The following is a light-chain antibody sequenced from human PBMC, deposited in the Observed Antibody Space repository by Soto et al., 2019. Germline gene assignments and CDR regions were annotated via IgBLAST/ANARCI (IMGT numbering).Light chain of an antibody. Sequence: DIQMTQPPSTLSASVGDRVTITCRASQSITSWLAWYQQKPGKAPKLLIYKASSLESGVPSRFSGSGSGTEFTLTISSLQPDDFATYYCQHYSGYPWTFGQGTKVEIK. CDR3: QHYSGYPWT. CDR1: QSITSW. CDR2: KAS. J-gene: IGKJ1*01. V-gene: IGKV1-5*03.